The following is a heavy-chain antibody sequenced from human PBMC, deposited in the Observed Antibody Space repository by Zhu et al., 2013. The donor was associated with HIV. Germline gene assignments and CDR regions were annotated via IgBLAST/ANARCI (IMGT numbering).Heavy chain of an antibody. CDR3: ARGGTRGYSYGLEY. CDR2: INPNSGGT. D-gene: IGHD5-18*01. J-gene: IGHJ4*02. Sequence: QVQLVQSGAEVKKPGASVKVSCKASGYTFTGYFMHWVRQAPRQGLEWMGWINPNSGGTNYAQKFQGRVTMTRDTSIITAYMEVSRLRSDDTALYYCARGGTRGYSYGLEYWGQGTLVTVSS. CDR1: GYTFTGYF. V-gene: IGHV1-2*02.